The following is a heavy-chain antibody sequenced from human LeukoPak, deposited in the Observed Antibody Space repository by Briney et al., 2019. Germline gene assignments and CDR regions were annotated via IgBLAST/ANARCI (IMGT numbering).Heavy chain of an antibody. CDR2: INDRGDST. V-gene: IGHV3-23*01. CDR1: GFSLTTYA. CDR3: AKGRWGLTINNFDI. Sequence: GGSLRLSCAASGFSLTTYAMGWVRQAPGKGLEWVSVINDRGDSTYYADSVKGRFTISRDSSKNTLYLQMNSLRGEDTAVYYCAKGRWGLTINNFDIWGQGTMVTVSS. J-gene: IGHJ3*02. D-gene: IGHD3-9*01.